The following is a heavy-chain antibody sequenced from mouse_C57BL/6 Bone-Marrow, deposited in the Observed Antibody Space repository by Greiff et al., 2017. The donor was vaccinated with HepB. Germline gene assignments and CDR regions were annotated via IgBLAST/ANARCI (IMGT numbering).Heavy chain of an antibody. Sequence: VKLQESGPGLVAPSQSLSITCTVSGFSLTSYAISWVRQPPGKGLEWLGVIWTGGGTNYNSALKSRLSISKDNSKSQVFLKMNSLQTDDTARYYCARNGATTVVAYWYLDVWGTGTTVTVSS. CDR3: ARNGATTVVAYWYLDV. D-gene: IGHD1-1*01. CDR1: GFSLTSYA. J-gene: IGHJ1*03. CDR2: IWTGGGT. V-gene: IGHV2-9-1*01.